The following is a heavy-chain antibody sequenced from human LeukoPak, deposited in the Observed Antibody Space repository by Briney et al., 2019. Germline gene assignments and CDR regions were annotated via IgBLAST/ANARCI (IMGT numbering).Heavy chain of an antibody. CDR1: GLTFSGYW. Sequence: GGSLRLSCAASGLTFSGYWMSWVRQAPGKGLEWVANIKQDGSEKYYVDSVKGRFTISRDNAKNSLYLQMNSLRAEDMAVYYCASLIAVAGKPDYWGQGTLVTVSS. V-gene: IGHV3-7*01. CDR3: ASLIAVAGKPDY. D-gene: IGHD6-19*01. CDR2: IKQDGSEK. J-gene: IGHJ4*02.